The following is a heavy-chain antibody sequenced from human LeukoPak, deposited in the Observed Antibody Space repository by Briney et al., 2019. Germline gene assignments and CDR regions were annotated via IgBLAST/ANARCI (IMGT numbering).Heavy chain of an antibody. CDR3: AKDGGRSSGWYFDF. CDR1: GFSFDDYA. Sequence: GRSLRLSCAASGFSFDDYAMHWVRKAPGKGLEWVSGISWNSVRIGYADSVRGRFTISRDNAKNSLYLQMNSLRAEDTAFYYCAKDGGRSSGWYFDFWGQGTLVTVAS. CDR2: ISWNSVRI. J-gene: IGHJ4*02. V-gene: IGHV3-9*01. D-gene: IGHD6-19*01.